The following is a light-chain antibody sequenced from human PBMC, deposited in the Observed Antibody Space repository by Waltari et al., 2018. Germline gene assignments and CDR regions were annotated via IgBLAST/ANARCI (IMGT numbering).Light chain of an antibody. J-gene: IGLJ1*01. V-gene: IGLV2-14*01. Sequence: QSALTQPASVSGSPGHSITISCTGTRSDVGAYDYVSWYQQYPGKAPKLMIFEVSTRPSGASIRFSGSKSGNTASLTISGLLPEDEADYYCSSFTTSSTQVFGTGTKVTVL. CDR2: EVS. CDR3: SSFTTSSTQV. CDR1: RSDVGAYDY.